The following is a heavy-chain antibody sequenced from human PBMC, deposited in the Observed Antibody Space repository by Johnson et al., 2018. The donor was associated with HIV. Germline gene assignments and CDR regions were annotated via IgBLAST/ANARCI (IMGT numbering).Heavy chain of an antibody. CDR2: ISYDGSNK. CDR3: ARDIRPSAHDAFDI. Sequence: QLVESGGGVVQPGRSLRLSCAASGFTFSSFDMHWVRQAPGKGMDWVAVISYDGSNKFYTDSVKGRFTISRDNSKNTLYLQMNSLRAEDTAVYYCARDIRPSAHDAFDIGGQGTMVTVSS. V-gene: IGHV3-30*03. J-gene: IGHJ3*02. D-gene: IGHD1-14*01. CDR1: GFTFSSFD.